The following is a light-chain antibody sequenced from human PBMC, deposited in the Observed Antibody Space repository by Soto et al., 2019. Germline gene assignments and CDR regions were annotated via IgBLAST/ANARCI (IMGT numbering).Light chain of an antibody. CDR2: DVT. V-gene: IGLV2-23*02. CDR3: CSYAGTTTIVI. Sequence: QSALTQPASVSGSPGQSITISCTGTNRDIGIYNLVSWYQQHPGKVPQVIIYDVTKRPSGVSDRFSGCKSGNTASLTISGLQAEDEAEYHCCSYAGTTTIVIFGGGTKLTVL. CDR1: NRDIGIYNL. J-gene: IGLJ2*01.